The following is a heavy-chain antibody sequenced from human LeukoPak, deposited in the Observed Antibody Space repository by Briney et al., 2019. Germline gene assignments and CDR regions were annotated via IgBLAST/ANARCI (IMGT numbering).Heavy chain of an antibody. V-gene: IGHV1-46*01. D-gene: IGHD1-7*01. CDR2: INPSGGST. CDR1: GYTFTSYY. J-gene: IGHJ4*02. Sequence: ASVKVSCKASGYTFTSYYMHWVRQAPGQGLEWMGIINPSGGSTSYAQKFQGRVTMTRDMSTSTVYMELSSLRSEDTAVYYCAVNWNYYGGFDYWGQGTLVTVSS. CDR3: AVNWNYYGGFDY.